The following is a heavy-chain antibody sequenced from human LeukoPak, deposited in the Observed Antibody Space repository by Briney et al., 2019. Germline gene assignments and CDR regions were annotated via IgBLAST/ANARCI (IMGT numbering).Heavy chain of an antibody. CDR2: IYTSGDA. D-gene: IGHD4-17*01. J-gene: IGHJ4*02. V-gene: IGHV4-4*07. CDR1: GGSIGRYY. Sequence: SETLSLTCTASGGSIGRYYWSWIRQPAEKGLEWIGRIYTSGDAKYNPSLESRVTMSVDTSKNQFSLKLTSVTAADTAIYYCARYGDPNYHFDYWGQGTLVTVSS. CDR3: ARYGDPNYHFDY.